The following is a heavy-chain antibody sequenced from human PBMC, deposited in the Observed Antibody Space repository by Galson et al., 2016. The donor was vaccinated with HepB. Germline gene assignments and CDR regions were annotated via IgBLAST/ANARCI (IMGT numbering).Heavy chain of an antibody. D-gene: IGHD3-10*01. CDR2: ISSISSTI. J-gene: IGHJ6*02. CDR3: ARDVGSLPWFGYGMDV. Sequence: SLRLSCAASGLTFSSYSMNWVRQAPGKGLEWVSYISSISSTIYYTDSVKGRFTISRGNAKNSLYLQMNSLRADDTAVYYCARDVGSLPWFGYGMDVWGQGTTVTVSS. CDR1: GLTFSSYS. V-gene: IGHV3-48*04.